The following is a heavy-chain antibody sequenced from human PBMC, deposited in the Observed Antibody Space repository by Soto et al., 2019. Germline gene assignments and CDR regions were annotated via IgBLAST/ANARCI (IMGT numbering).Heavy chain of an antibody. Sequence: SETLSLTCTISGGSISGYYWTWIRQSPGKGLEYIGYVYNGNTNYNPSLNSRVTISVDTSKNSLYLQMNGLRAEDTAVYYCARILIIGTTRGSYFDYWGQGTLVTVSS. CDR1: GGSISGYY. CDR3: ARILIIGTTRGSYFDY. CDR2: VYNGNT. V-gene: IGHV4-59*12. D-gene: IGHD1-20*01. J-gene: IGHJ4*02.